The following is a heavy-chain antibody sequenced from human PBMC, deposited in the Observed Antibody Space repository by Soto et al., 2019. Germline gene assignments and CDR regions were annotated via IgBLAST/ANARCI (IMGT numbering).Heavy chain of an antibody. V-gene: IGHV2-5*02. Sequence: QISLKESGPTLVEPTETLTLTCSFSGFSLSSSGVGVGWFRQAPGKALECLAIIYWVNDRRYNPSLKNRLSITKDTSKNQVVLILTYMAPVDTGTYYCAPLVSYSVSWDVRWFDSWGQGAPVTVS. CDR3: APLVSYSVSWDVRWFDS. CDR2: IYWVNDR. D-gene: IGHD1-26*01. CDR1: GFSLSSSGVG. J-gene: IGHJ5*01.